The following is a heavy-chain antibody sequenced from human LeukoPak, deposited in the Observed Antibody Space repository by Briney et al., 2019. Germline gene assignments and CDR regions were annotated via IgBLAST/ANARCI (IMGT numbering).Heavy chain of an antibody. Sequence: PGGSLTLSCAASGFTFSNAWRIWVRQAPGKGRVWVARIKSKTGGRTTDYAAPVKGRFTIPRNDSKTTLYLQMNSLKAEDTAVYYCTTTALRGGIYWGQGTLVTVSS. CDR1: GFTFSNAW. J-gene: IGHJ4*02. CDR2: IKSKTGGRTT. D-gene: IGHD3-10*01. V-gene: IGHV3-15*01. CDR3: TTTALRGGIY.